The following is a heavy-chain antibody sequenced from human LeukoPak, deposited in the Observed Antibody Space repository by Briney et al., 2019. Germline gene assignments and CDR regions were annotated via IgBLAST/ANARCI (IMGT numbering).Heavy chain of an antibody. CDR2: ISSSSSYI. J-gene: IGHJ4*02. CDR1: GFTFSSYS. Sequence: GGSLKLSCAASGFTFSSYSMNWVRQAPGKGLEWVSSISSSSSYIYYADSVKGRFTISRDNAKNSLYLQMNSLRAEDTAVYYCARGRTNWSIAPWGYWGQGTLVTVSS. V-gene: IGHV3-21*01. D-gene: IGHD6-6*01. CDR3: ARGRTNWSIAPWGY.